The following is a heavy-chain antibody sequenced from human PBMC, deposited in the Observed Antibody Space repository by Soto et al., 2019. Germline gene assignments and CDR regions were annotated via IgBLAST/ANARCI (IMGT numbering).Heavy chain of an antibody. D-gene: IGHD2-2*01. CDR3: ARDAQNKDIVVVPAAMFYDY. Sequence: QVQLVESGGGVVQPGRSLRLSCAASGFTFSSYGMHWVRQAPGKGLEWVAVIWYDGSNKYYADSVKGRFTISRDNSKNTLYLQMNSLRAEDTAVYYCARDAQNKDIVVVPAAMFYDYWGQGTLVTVSS. CDR2: IWYDGSNK. CDR1: GFTFSSYG. V-gene: IGHV3-33*01. J-gene: IGHJ4*02.